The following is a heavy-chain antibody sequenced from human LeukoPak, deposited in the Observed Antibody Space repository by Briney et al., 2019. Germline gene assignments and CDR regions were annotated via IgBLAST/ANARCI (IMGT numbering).Heavy chain of an antibody. Sequence: GGSLRLSCAASGFTFSSYGMHWVRQAPGKGLEWVAVIWYDGSNKYYADSVKGRFTISRDNSKNTLYLQMNSLRAEDTAVYYCARGEDFWSGYRNYYFDYWGQGTLVTVSS. CDR2: IWYDGSNK. J-gene: IGHJ4*02. CDR1: GFTFSSYG. D-gene: IGHD3-3*01. CDR3: ARGEDFWSGYRNYYFDY. V-gene: IGHV3-33*01.